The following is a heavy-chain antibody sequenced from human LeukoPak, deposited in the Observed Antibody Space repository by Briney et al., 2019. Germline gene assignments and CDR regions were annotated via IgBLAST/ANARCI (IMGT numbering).Heavy chain of an antibody. J-gene: IGHJ4*02. Sequence: SVKVSCKASGGTFSSYAISWVRQAPGQGLEWMGGIIPIFGTANYAQKFQGRVTITADESTSTAYMELSSPRSEDTAVYYCARDSGYYDSSGYRDYWGQGTLVTVSS. V-gene: IGHV1-69*13. D-gene: IGHD3-22*01. CDR2: IIPIFGTA. CDR3: ARDSGYYDSSGYRDY. CDR1: GGTFSSYA.